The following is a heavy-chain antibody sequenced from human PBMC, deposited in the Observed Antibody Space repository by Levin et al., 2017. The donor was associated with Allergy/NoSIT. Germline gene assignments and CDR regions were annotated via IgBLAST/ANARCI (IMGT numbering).Heavy chain of an antibody. CDR3: ARDTYYYDNKNWSDTFDS. J-gene: IGHJ3*02. D-gene: IGHD3-22*01. CDR2: IHDSGNT. CDR1: GGSINHYY. Sequence: SSETLSLTCTVSGGSINHYYWSWIRQPPGKGLEWIGYIHDSGNTKCSSPLKSRVTISIDTSKNQFSLKLNSVTAADTAVYYCARDTYYYDNKNWSDTFDSWGQGTMVTVSS. V-gene: IGHV4-59*01.